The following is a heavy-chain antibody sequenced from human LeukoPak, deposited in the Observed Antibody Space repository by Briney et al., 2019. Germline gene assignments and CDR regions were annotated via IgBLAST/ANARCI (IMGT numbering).Heavy chain of an antibody. J-gene: IGHJ4*02. Sequence: ASVKVSCKASGYTFTSYYMHWVRQAPGQGLEWMGIINPSGGSTSYAQKFQGRVTMTRDTSTSTVCMELSSLRSEDTAVYYCARDPSIAVAGTGVDFDYWGQGTLVTVSS. CDR1: GYTFTSYY. CDR3: ARDPSIAVAGTGVDFDY. D-gene: IGHD6-19*01. CDR2: INPSGGST. V-gene: IGHV1-46*01.